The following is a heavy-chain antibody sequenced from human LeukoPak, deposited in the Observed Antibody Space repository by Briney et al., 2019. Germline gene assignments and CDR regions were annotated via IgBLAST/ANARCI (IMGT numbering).Heavy chain of an antibody. D-gene: IGHD1-26*01. J-gene: IGHJ4*02. CDR3: AGRHGSSFDY. CDR2: LFGGDTI. V-gene: IGHV3-53*01. CDR1: GFSVSAHY. Sequence: GGSLRLSCAASGFSVSAHYMSWVRQAPGKGLEWVSTLFGGDTIDYTDSVKGRFTISRDNSGNTLYLQMNNLRADDTAVYYCAGRHGSSFDYWGRGTQVIVSS.